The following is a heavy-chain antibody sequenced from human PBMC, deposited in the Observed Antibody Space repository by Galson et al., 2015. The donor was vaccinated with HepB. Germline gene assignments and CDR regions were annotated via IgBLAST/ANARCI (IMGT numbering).Heavy chain of an antibody. CDR1: GFTFSSYA. J-gene: IGHJ4*02. V-gene: IGHV3-64D*06. CDR3: VKDPTPTTVTTTLDY. D-gene: IGHD4-17*01. CDR2: ISSNGGST. Sequence: SLRLSCAASGFTFSSYAMHWVRQAPGKGLEYVSAISSNGGSTYYADSVKGRFTISRDNSKNTLYLQMSSLRAEDTAVYYCVKDPTPTTVTTTLDYWGQGTLVTVSS.